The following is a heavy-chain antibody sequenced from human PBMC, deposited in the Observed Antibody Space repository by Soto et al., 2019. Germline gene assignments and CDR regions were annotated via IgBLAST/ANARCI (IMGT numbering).Heavy chain of an antibody. D-gene: IGHD6-19*01. Sequence: ASVKVSCKASGYTFTTYFIHWVRQAPGQGLEWMGIVRPSGGNTAYAQRFQGRLTMTRDTSTSTVYMELSSLRSDDTAVYYCARGHHPKGYSSGWNDYWGQGTLVPSPQ. V-gene: IGHV1-46*01. J-gene: IGHJ4*02. CDR1: GYTFTTYF. CDR3: ARGHHPKGYSSGWNDY. CDR2: VRPSGGNT.